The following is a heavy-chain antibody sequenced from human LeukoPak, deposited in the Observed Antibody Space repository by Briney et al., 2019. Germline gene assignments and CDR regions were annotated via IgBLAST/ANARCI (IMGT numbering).Heavy chain of an antibody. CDR3: ARDLSATWYSLGF. V-gene: IGHV3-20*04. CDR1: TLSTADYG. Sequence: PGKSLRLSCAASTLSTADYGMSWVRQAPGKGLEWVAGIDWSGDATSYSDSVKGRFTISRDNAKNSLYLQMTSLRAEDTAVYYCARDLSATWYSLGFWGQGTLVTVSS. J-gene: IGHJ1*01. D-gene: IGHD2-15*01. CDR2: IDWSGDAT.